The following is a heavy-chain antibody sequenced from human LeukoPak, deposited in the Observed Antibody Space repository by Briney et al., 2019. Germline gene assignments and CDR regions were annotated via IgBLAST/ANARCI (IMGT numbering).Heavy chain of an antibody. CDR1: GGSISSYY. D-gene: IGHD3-9*01. J-gene: IGHJ4*02. CDR2: IYYSGST. Sequence: SETLSLTCTVSGGSISSYYWSWIRQPPGKGLEWIGYIYYSGSTNYNPSLKSRVTIPVDTSKNQFSLKLSSVTAADTAVYYCAREALVAGSYIFDYWGQGTLVTVSS. V-gene: IGHV4-59*01. CDR3: AREALVAGSYIFDY.